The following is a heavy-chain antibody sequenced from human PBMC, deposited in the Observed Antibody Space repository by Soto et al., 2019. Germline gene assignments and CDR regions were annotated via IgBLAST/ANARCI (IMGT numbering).Heavy chain of an antibody. Sequence: ASVKVSCKASGYTFTSYGISWVRQAPGQGLEWMGWISAYNGNTNYAQKLQGRVTMTTDTSTSTAYMELRSLRSDDTAVYYCAREICSGGSCYRAYWGQGTLVTVSS. V-gene: IGHV1-18*01. D-gene: IGHD2-15*01. CDR2: ISAYNGNT. CDR1: GYTFTSYG. J-gene: IGHJ4*02. CDR3: AREICSGGSCYRAY.